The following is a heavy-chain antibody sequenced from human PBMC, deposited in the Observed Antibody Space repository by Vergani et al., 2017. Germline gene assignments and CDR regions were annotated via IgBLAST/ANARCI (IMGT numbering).Heavy chain of an antibody. D-gene: IGHD3-10*01. Sequence: QVQLQQWGAGLLKPSETLSLTCAVYGGSFSGYYWSWIRQPPGKGLEWIGEINHSGSTYYNPSLKSRVTISVDTSKNQFSLKLSSVTAADTAVYYCARVGMLGTMVRGVNVVGAFDIWGQGTMVTVSS. CDR3: ARVGMLGTMVRGVNVVGAFDI. V-gene: IGHV4-34*01. CDR2: INHSGST. J-gene: IGHJ3*02. CDR1: GGSFSGYY.